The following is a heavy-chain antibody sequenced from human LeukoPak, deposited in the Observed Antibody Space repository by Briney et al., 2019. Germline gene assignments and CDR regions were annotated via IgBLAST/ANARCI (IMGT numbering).Heavy chain of an antibody. CDR1: GFTFSSYA. D-gene: IGHD3-10*01. V-gene: IGHV3-23*01. CDR3: AKMGPVLLWFGELFHPLTEGWFDP. J-gene: IGHJ5*02. Sequence: QTGGSLRLSCAASGFTFSSYAMSWVRQAPGKGLEWVSAISGSGGSTYYADSVEGRFTISRDNSKNTLYLQMNSLRAEDTAVYYCAKMGPVLLWFGELFHPLTEGWFDPWGQGTLVTVSS. CDR2: ISGSGGST.